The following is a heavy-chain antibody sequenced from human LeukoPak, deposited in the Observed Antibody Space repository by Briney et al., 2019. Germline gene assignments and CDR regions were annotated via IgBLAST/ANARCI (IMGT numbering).Heavy chain of an antibody. CDR2: ISSSSSYI. CDR3: ARDRYGSGSYYPARVDC. V-gene: IGHV3-21*01. D-gene: IGHD3-10*01. CDR1: GFTFSSYS. J-gene: IGHJ4*02. Sequence: GGSLRLSCAASGFTFSSYSMNWVRQAPGKGLEWVSSISSSSSYIYYADSVKGRFTISRDNAKNSLYLQMNSLRAEDTAVYYCARDRYGSGSYYPARVDCWGQGTLVTVSS.